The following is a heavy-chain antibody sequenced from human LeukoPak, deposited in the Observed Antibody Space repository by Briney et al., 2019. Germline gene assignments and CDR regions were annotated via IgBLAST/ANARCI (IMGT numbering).Heavy chain of an antibody. D-gene: IGHD3-22*01. J-gene: IGHJ5*02. CDR2: IYYSGST. V-gene: IGHV4-59*01. CDR1: GGSISSYY. CDR3: ARPQGSGYNNWFDP. Sequence: SETLSLTCTVSGGSISSYYWIWIRQPPGKGLEWIGYIYYSGSTNYNPSLKSRVTISVDTSKNQFSLKLSSVTAADTAVYYCARPQGSGYNNWFDPRGQGTLVTVSS.